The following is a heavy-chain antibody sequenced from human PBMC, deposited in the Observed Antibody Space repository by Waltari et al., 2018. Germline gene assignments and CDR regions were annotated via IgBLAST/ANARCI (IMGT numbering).Heavy chain of an antibody. CDR1: GGSISSYY. CDR2: IYTSGST. V-gene: IGHV4-4*07. J-gene: IGHJ5*02. CDR3: ARDVSPAIVVVPAAYLPIPYNWFDP. D-gene: IGHD2-2*01. Sequence: QVQLQESGPGLVKPSETLSLTCTVSGGSISSYYWSWIRQPAGKGLEWIGRIYTSGSTNYNPSLKSRVTMSVDTSKNQFSLKLSSVTAADTAVYYCARDVSPAIVVVPAAYLPIPYNWFDPWGQGTLVTVSS.